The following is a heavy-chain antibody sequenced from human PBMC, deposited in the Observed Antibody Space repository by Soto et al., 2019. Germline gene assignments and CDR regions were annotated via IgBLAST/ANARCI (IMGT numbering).Heavy chain of an antibody. CDR3: AREPYGDSQYFDY. Sequence: QVQLVESGGGMVQPGTSLRLSCTASGFTFNSLSLHWVRQGPGKGLEWVAVISFDGRVTYYADFVKGRFTVSRDNSKNTIYLQVNSLRAEDTAVYYCAREPYGDSQYFDYWGQGTLVTVSS. V-gene: IGHV3-30*04. D-gene: IGHD2-21*02. CDR1: GFTFNSLS. CDR2: ISFDGRVT. J-gene: IGHJ4*02.